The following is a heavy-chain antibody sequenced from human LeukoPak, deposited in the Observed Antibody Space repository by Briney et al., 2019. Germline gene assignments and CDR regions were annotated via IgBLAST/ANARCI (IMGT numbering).Heavy chain of an antibody. CDR3: ARVWHCTSTSCYDY. Sequence: PGGSLRLSCAASGFTFSSYSMNWVRQAPGKGLEWVSYISSSSGTIYYADSVRGRFTISRDNAKNPLYLQMNSLRDEDTAVYYCARVWHCTSTSCYDYWGQGTLVTVSS. J-gene: IGHJ4*02. D-gene: IGHD2-2*01. CDR1: GFTFSSYS. CDR2: ISSSSGTI. V-gene: IGHV3-48*02.